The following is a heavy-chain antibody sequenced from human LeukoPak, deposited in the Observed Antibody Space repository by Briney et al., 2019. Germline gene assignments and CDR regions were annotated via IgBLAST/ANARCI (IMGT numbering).Heavy chain of an antibody. Sequence: SQTLSLTCVVSGGSISSGAYSWSWIRQPPGKGLEWIGYIYHRGSTYYNPSLKSRVTISVDRSKNQFSLKLSSVTAADTAVYYCARNGLYYDSSGYHPWGQGTLVTVSS. D-gene: IGHD3-22*01. CDR1: GGSISSGAYS. J-gene: IGHJ5*02. V-gene: IGHV4-30-2*01. CDR2: IYHRGST. CDR3: ARNGLYYDSSGYHP.